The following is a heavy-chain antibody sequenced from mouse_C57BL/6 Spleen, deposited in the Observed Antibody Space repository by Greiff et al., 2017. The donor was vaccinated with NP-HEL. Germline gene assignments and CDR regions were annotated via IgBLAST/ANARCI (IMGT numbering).Heavy chain of an antibody. Sequence: EVKVVESGEGLVKPGGSLKLSCAASGFTFSSYAMSWVRQTPEKRLEWVAYISSGGDYIYYADTVKGRFTISRDNARNTLYLQMSSLKSEDTAMYYCTRDRPHGFAYWGQGTLVTVSA. CDR1: GFTFSSYA. V-gene: IGHV5-9-1*02. CDR2: ISSGGDYI. CDR3: TRDRPHGFAY. J-gene: IGHJ3*01.